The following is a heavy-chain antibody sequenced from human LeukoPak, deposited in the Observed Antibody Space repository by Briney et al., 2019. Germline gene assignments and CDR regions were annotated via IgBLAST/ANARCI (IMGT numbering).Heavy chain of an antibody. V-gene: IGHV4-39*01. CDR2: IYYSGNT. D-gene: IGHD3-10*01. CDR1: GVSISSSNSY. CDR3: ARQLYSSGSYYAPMDV. Sequence: PSETLSLTCTVSGVSISSSNSYWGWIRQPPGKGLAWIGSIYYSGNTYYNASLKSQVSISIDTSKNQFSLRLTSVTAADTAVYYSARQLYSSGSYYAPMDVWGKGTTVTISS. J-gene: IGHJ6*03.